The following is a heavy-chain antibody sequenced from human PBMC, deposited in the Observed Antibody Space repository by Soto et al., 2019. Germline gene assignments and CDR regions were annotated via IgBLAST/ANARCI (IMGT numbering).Heavy chain of an antibody. J-gene: IGHJ5*02. V-gene: IGHV3-11*06. CDR3: ARPQYNDYFRFDP. D-gene: IGHD4-17*01. CDR2: ISSSGSYT. CDR1: GFTFSDYY. Sequence: PGGSLRLSCAASGFTFSDYYMSWIRQAPGKGLEWVSYISSSGSYTDYADSVKGRFTISRDNAKNSLFLQMNSLRADDTAVYYRARPQYNDYFRFDPWGQGTLVTVSS.